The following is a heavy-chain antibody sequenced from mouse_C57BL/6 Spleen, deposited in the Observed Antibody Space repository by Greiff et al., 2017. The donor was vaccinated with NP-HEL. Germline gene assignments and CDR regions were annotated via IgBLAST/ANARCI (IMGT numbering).Heavy chain of an antibody. Sequence: EVKVEESGGGLVQPGGSMKLSCVASGFTFSNYWMNWVRQSPEKGLEWVAQIRLKSDNYATHYAESVKGRFTISRDDSKSNVYLQMNNLRAEDTGIYYCTDSGTDYYAMDYWGQGTSVTVSS. CDR2: IRLKSDNYAT. CDR3: TDSGTDYYAMDY. D-gene: IGHD4-1*01. V-gene: IGHV6-3*01. CDR1: GFTFSNYW. J-gene: IGHJ4*01.